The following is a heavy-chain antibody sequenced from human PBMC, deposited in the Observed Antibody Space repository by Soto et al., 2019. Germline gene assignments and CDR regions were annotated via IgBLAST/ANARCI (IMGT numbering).Heavy chain of an antibody. Sequence: PSETLSLTCTVSGGSISSSSYYWGWIRQPPGKGLEWIGSIYYSGSTYYNPSLKSRVTISVDTSKNQFSLKLSSVTAADTAVYYCASPGVGARYAFDIWGQGTMVTVSS. J-gene: IGHJ3*02. V-gene: IGHV4-39*01. CDR3: ASPGVGARYAFDI. D-gene: IGHD1-26*01. CDR1: GGSISSSSYY. CDR2: IYYSGST.